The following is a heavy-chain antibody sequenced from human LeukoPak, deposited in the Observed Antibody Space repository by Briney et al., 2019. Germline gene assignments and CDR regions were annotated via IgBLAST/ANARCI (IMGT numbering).Heavy chain of an antibody. CDR3: AKELDSSGWASFDY. V-gene: IGHV3-30*18. J-gene: IGHJ4*02. CDR2: ISYDGSNK. D-gene: IGHD6-19*01. Sequence: PGGSLRLSCAASGFTFSSYGMHWVRQAPGKGLEWVAVISYDGSNKYYADSVKGRFTISRDNSMNTLYLQMNSLRAEDTAVYYCAKELDSSGWASFDYWGQGTLVTVSS. CDR1: GFTFSSYG.